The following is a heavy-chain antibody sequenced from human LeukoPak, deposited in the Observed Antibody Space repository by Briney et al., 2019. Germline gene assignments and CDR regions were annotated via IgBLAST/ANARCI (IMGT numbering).Heavy chain of an antibody. J-gene: IGHJ4*02. D-gene: IGHD6-13*01. Sequence: SETLSLTCAVYGGSFSGYYWSWIRQPPGKGLEWIGSIYYSGSTYYNPSLKSRVTISVDTSKNQFSLKLSSVTAADTAVYYCATSSAAAGTFDYWDQGTLVTVSS. V-gene: IGHV4-34*01. CDR2: IYYSGST. CDR3: ATSSAAAGTFDY. CDR1: GGSFSGYY.